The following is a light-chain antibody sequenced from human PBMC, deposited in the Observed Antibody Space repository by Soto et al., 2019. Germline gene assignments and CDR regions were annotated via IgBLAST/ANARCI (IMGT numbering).Light chain of an antibody. CDR3: QQRRTWPLT. Sequence: EIVLTQSPGTLSLSPGERATLSCRASQSVSRSDLAWYQQKPGQAPRLLILDASTRATGVPPRFSGSKSGTDFTLTISRLEPEDFAVYYCQQRRTWPLTFGGGTKVDI. V-gene: IGKV3D-20*02. CDR1: QSVSRSD. CDR2: DAS. J-gene: IGKJ4*01.